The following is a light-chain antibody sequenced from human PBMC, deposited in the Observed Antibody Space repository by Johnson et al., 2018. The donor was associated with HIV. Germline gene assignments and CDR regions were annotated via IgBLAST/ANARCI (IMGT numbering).Light chain of an antibody. V-gene: IGLV1-51*01. CDR3: GTWDSSLSP. J-gene: IGLJ1*01. Sequence: QSVLTQPPSVSAAPGQKVTISCSGNTCDIGNNYVSCHQQLPGTAPKLLIYDNNKRPSGIPDRFSGSKSGTSATLGITGLQTGDEADYYCGTWDSSLSPFGTGTKVTVL. CDR2: DNN. CDR1: TCDIGNNY.